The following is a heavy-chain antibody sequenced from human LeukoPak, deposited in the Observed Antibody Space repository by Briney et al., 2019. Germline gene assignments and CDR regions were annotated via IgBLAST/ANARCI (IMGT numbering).Heavy chain of an antibody. V-gene: IGHV1-2*02. J-gene: IGHJ3*02. D-gene: IGHD3-9*01. CDR2: INPNSGGT. CDR3: ARGASERYFDAFDI. Sequence: ASVKVSCKASGYTFTGYYMHWVRQAPGQGLEWMGWINPNSGGTYYAQKFQGRVTMIRDTSITTAYMELSSLRSDDTAVYYCARGASERYFDAFDIWGQGTMVTVSP. CDR1: GYTFTGYY.